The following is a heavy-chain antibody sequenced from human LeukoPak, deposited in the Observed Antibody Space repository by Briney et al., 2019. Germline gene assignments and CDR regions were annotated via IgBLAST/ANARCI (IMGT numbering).Heavy chain of an antibody. V-gene: IGHV3-48*01. Sequence: PGGSLRLSCAASGFTFSSYNMNWVRQAPGKGLEWVSYISSSINTIYYADSVKGRFTISRDNAKNSLYLQMNSLRAEDTAVYYCARDRSSGYSYTFDYWGQGTLVTVSS. CDR1: GFTFSSYN. CDR2: ISSSINTI. J-gene: IGHJ4*02. CDR3: ARDRSSGYSYTFDY. D-gene: IGHD5-18*01.